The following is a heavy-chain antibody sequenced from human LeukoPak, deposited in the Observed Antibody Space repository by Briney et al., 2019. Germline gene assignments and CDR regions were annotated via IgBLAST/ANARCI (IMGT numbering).Heavy chain of an antibody. CDR3: AREGCSGGSCYSDY. J-gene: IGHJ4*02. Sequence: SVKVSCKASGGTFSSYAISWVRQAPGQGLEWMGRIIPILGIASYAQKFQGRVTITADKSTSTAYMELSSLRSEDTAVYYCAREGCSGGSCYSDYWGQGTLVTVSS. V-gene: IGHV1-69*04. CDR1: GGTFSSYA. D-gene: IGHD2-15*01. CDR2: IIPILGIA.